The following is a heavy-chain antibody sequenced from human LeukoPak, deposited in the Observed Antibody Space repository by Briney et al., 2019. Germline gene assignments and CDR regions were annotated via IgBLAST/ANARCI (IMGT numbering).Heavy chain of an antibody. D-gene: IGHD1-26*01. Sequence: SETLSLTCTVSGGSISGGSYYWSWIRQPAGKGLEWIGRIYTSGSTNYNPSLKSRVTISVDTSKNQFSLKLSSVTAADTAVYYCARLRAPANWFDPWGQGTLVTVSS. CDR1: GGSISGGSYY. CDR3: ARLRAPANWFDP. J-gene: IGHJ5*02. CDR2: IYTSGST. V-gene: IGHV4-61*02.